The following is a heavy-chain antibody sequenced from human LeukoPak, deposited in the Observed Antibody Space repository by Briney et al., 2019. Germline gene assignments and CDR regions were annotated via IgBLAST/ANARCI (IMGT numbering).Heavy chain of an antibody. D-gene: IGHD1-26*01. J-gene: IGHJ6*03. V-gene: IGHV4-34*01. Sequence: SETLSLTCAVYGGSFSGYVWNWIRQPPGKGPEWIGEINHSGSTNYNPSLKSRVTISVDTSKNQFSLKLSSVTAADTAVYYCARVVGATKHYYYYMDVWGKGTTVTVSS. CDR2: INHSGST. CDR3: ARVVGATKHYYYYMDV. CDR1: GGSFSGYV.